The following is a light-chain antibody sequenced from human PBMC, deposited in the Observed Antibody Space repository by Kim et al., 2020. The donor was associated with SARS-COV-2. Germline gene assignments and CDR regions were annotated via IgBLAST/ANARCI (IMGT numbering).Light chain of an antibody. V-gene: IGKV3-20*01. CDR1: ERLLSSF. J-gene: IGKJ1*01. CDR2: GGS. Sequence: LSLSPGDRATLSCRASERLLSSFLAWFQQRPGQAPRSLIYGGSRRATGIPDRFSGGGSGTEFTLTISRLEPEDFAMYYCLNYAGAFGQGTKLDIK. CDR3: LNYAGA.